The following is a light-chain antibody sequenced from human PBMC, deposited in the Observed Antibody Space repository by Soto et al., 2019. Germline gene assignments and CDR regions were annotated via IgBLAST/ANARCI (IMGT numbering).Light chain of an antibody. CDR3: QQYGSSPGT. Sequence: EIVLTQSPATLSVSPGDRATLSCRASQSVSSNLAWYQQKPGQTPRLLIFGASSRATGIPDRFSGSGSGTDFTLTISGLEPEDFAVYYCQQYGSSPGTFGQGTKVDIK. CDR2: GAS. CDR1: QSVSSN. J-gene: IGKJ1*01. V-gene: IGKV3-20*01.